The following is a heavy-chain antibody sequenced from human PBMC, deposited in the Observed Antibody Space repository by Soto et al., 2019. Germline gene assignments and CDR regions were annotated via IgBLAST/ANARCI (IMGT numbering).Heavy chain of an antibody. CDR2: IRSKGDGGTT. J-gene: IGHJ4*02. CDR3: TTGSIAVAGHFDY. V-gene: IGHV3-15*07. D-gene: IGHD6-19*01. Sequence: EAQLVESGGGLVKPGGSLSLSCAASGFTFSNAWMSWVRQVPGKGLEWVGRIRSKGDGGTTDYAAPVKGRFTISRDDSKNTRYLHMDSLKIEDTAVYYCTTGSIAVAGHFDYWGQGTLVTVSS. CDR1: GFTFSNAW.